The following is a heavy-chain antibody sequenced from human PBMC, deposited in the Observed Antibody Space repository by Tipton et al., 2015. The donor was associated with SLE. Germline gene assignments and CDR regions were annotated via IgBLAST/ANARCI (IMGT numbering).Heavy chain of an antibody. CDR2: IYSGGST. CDR3: ARDNPTGYSSGWYPAYYYYYMDV. Sequence: SLRLSCAASGFTVSSNYMSWVRQAPGKGLEWVSVIYSGGSTHYADSVKGRFTISRDNSKNTLYLQMNSLRAEDTAVYYCARDNPTGYSSGWYPAYYYYYMDVWGKGTTVTVSS. CDR1: GFTVSSNY. D-gene: IGHD6-19*01. J-gene: IGHJ6*03. V-gene: IGHV3-53*05.